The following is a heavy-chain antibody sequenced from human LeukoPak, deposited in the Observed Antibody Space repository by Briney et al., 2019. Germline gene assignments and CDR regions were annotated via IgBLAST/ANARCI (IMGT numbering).Heavy chain of an antibody. CDR2: ISAYNGNT. J-gene: IGHJ1*01. Sequence: ASAKVSCKASGYTSTSYGISWVRQAPGQGLEWMGWISAYNGNTNYAQKLQGRVTMTTDTSTSTAYMELRSLRSDDTAVYYCARVKFYGDYPFFQHWGQGTLVTVSS. D-gene: IGHD4-17*01. CDR3: ARVKFYGDYPFFQH. CDR1: GYTSTSYG. V-gene: IGHV1-18*01.